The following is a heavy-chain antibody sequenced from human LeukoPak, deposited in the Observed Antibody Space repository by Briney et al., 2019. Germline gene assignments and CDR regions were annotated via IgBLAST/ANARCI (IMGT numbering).Heavy chain of an antibody. V-gene: IGHV3-9*01. CDR2: ISWNSGSI. CDR1: GFTFDDYA. CDR3: AKEAHGYGDHPGGY. D-gene: IGHD4-17*01. J-gene: IGHJ4*02. Sequence: PGGSLRLSCAASGFTFDDYAMHWVRQAPGKGLEWVSGISWNSGSIGYADSVKGRFTISRDNAKNSLYLQMNSLRAEDTALYYCAKEAHGYGDHPGGYWGRGTLVTVSS.